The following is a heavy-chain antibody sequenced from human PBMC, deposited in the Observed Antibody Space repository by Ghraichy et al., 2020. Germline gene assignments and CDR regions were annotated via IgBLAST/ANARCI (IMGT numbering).Heavy chain of an antibody. Sequence: SQTLSLTCSVSGDSITSSGNRWDWIRQPPGKGLEWIGNIHYYGDTYYNPSLKSRVIISADTSKNQFSLNLTSVTAADTAVYYCARHTTAENGFDSWGHGTQVSVSS. J-gene: IGHJ5*01. V-gene: IGHV4-39*01. CDR3: ARHTTAENGFDS. CDR1: GDSITSSGNR. CDR2: IHYYGDT. D-gene: IGHD1-26*01.